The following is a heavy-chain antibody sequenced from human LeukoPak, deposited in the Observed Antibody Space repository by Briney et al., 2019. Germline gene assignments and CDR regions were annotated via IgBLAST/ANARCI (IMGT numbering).Heavy chain of an antibody. Sequence: GGSLRLSCAASGFTFSDYYMSWIRQAPGKGLEWVSYISSSGSSIYYADSVMGRFTISRDNANNSLYLQMHSLRAEDTAVYYCARRRLWFGEYDAFDIWGQGTMVTVSS. CDR2: ISSSGSSI. CDR3: ARRRLWFGEYDAFDI. D-gene: IGHD3-10*01. V-gene: IGHV3-11*01. J-gene: IGHJ3*02. CDR1: GFTFSDYY.